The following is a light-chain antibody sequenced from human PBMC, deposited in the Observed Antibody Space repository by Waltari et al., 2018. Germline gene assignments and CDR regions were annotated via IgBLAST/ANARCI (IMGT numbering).Light chain of an antibody. CDR1: SSDVGGNNY. CDR3: SSYGGSKV. CDR2: EVN. V-gene: IGLV2-8*01. Sequence: QSVLTQPPSASGSPGQSVTISCTGTSSDVGGNNYVSWYQQHPGKAPKLMIYEVNKRPPGVPDRFSGSKSGNPASLTVSGLQAEDEADYYCSSYGGSKVFGGGTKLTVL. J-gene: IGLJ3*02.